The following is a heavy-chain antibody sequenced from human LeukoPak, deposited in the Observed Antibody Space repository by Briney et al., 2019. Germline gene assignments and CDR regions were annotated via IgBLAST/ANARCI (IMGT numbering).Heavy chain of an antibody. J-gene: IGHJ4*02. CDR3: AKSRLKRLVKQHYFDY. Sequence: PGGSLRLSCAASGFTFSSYAMSWVRQAPGKGLEWVSAISGSGGSTYYADSVKGRFTISRDNSKNTLYLQMNSLRAEDTAVYYCAKSRLKRLVKQHYFDYWGQGTLVTVSS. V-gene: IGHV3-23*01. CDR2: ISGSGGST. D-gene: IGHD6-13*01. CDR1: GFTFSSYA.